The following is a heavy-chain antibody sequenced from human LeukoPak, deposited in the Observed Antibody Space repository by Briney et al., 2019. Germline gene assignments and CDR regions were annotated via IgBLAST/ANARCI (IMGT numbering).Heavy chain of an antibody. CDR3: AKRVTVTTKYFDS. Sequence: AGGSLRLSCAASGFTFSSYAMSWVRQAPGQGLEWVSVIGTGGETHYADSVRGRFTISRSNFKNTLYLQMNSLRAEDTAVYYCAKRVTVTTKYFDSWGQGTLVTVSS. D-gene: IGHD4-17*01. CDR1: GFTFSSYA. J-gene: IGHJ4*02. CDR2: IGTGGET. V-gene: IGHV3-23*01.